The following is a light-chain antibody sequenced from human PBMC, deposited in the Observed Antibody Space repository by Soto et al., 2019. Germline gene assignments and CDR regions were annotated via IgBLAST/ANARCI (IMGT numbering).Light chain of an antibody. CDR3: QRYNNWPLT. V-gene: IGKV3-15*01. CDR2: DTS. Sequence: EIVLTQSPGTLSLSPGARATLSCRASQSVASSFIAWFQQKPGQPPRLLIYDTSTRATGVPARFSGSRSGTEFTLTINSLQSEDFAVYYCQRYNNWPLTFGGGTKVESK. J-gene: IGKJ4*01. CDR1: QSVASS.